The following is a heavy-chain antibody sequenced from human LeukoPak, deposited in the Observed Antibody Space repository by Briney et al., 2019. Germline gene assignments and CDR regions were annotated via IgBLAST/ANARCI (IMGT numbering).Heavy chain of an antibody. CDR2: MNPNSGNT. J-gene: IGHJ5*02. CDR3: ARVRSAGNMPSGFDP. D-gene: IGHD1/OR15-1a*01. CDR1: GYTFTSYD. Sequence: ASVKVSCKAPGYTFTSYDINWVRQATGQGLEWMGWMNPNSGNTGYAQKFQGRVTITRNTSISTAYMELSSLRSEDTAVYYCARVRSAGNMPSGFDPWGQGTLVTVSS. V-gene: IGHV1-8*03.